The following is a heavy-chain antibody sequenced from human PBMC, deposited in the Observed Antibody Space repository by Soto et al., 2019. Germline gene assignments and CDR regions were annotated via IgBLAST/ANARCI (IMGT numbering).Heavy chain of an antibody. V-gene: IGHV3-33*01. D-gene: IGHD3-10*01. Sequence: QPGGSLRLSCAASGFTLSTFGIHWVRQAPGKGLEWVAVIWNDGNNRRYADSVRGRFTVSSDNSKKTVYLQMDSLRVEDTAIYYCARDRELGRSSPYFDFWGQGALVTVSS. J-gene: IGHJ4*02. CDR2: IWNDGNNR. CDR1: GFTLSTFG. CDR3: ARDRELGRSSPYFDF.